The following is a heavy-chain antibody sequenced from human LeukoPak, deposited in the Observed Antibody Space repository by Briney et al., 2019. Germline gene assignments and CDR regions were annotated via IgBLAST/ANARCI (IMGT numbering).Heavy chain of an antibody. CDR3: ARDRGSALSYYYYGMDV. CDR2: IYSGGST. D-gene: IGHD3-10*01. J-gene: IGHJ6*02. CDR1: GFTVSSNY. Sequence: GGYLRLSCAASGFTVSSNYMSWVRQAPGKGLERVSVIYSGGSTYYADSVKGRFTISRDNSKNTLYLQMNSLRAEDTAVYYCARDRGSALSYYYYGMDVWGQGTTVTVSS. V-gene: IGHV3-53*01.